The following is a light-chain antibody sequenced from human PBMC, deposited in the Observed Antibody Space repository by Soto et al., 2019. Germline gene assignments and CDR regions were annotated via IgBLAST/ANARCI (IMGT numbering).Light chain of an antibody. CDR3: QHRSNWPRT. CDR1: QSVSSY. V-gene: IGKV3-11*01. Sequence: EIVLTQSPATLSLSPGERATLSCRASQSVSSYLAWYQQRPGQAPRLLIFDASKRATAIPARFSGSGSGTDFTLTISSLEPEDFAVYFCQHRSNWPRTFGQGTKLEIK. J-gene: IGKJ1*01. CDR2: DAS.